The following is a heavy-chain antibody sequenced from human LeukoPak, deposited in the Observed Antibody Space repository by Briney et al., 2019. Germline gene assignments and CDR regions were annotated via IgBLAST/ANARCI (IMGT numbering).Heavy chain of an antibody. D-gene: IGHD6-13*01. J-gene: IGHJ4*02. Sequence: GESLKISFEASGXSFANYWISWVRQMPGKGLEWMGSIDPSGSYTNYSPSFQGHVTISADRSVSTTYLQWSSLEASDTAMYYCARRKYSSSWYVDYWGQGTLVTVSS. V-gene: IGHV5-10-1*01. CDR3: ARRKYSSSWYVDY. CDR1: GXSFANYW. CDR2: IDPSGSYT.